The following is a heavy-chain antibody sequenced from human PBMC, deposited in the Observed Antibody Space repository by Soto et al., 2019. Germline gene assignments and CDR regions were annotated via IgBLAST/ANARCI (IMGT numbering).Heavy chain of an antibody. CDR1: GGSFSGYY. D-gene: IGHD3-10*01. J-gene: IGHJ3*02. CDR2: INHSGST. CDR3: AVYGSGSYIAAFDI. Sequence: SETLSLTCAVYGGSFSGYYWSWIRQPPGKGLEWIGEINHSGSTNYNPSLKSRVTISVDTSKNQFSLKLSSVTAADTAVYYCAVYGSGSYIAAFDIWGQGTMVTVSS. V-gene: IGHV4-34*01.